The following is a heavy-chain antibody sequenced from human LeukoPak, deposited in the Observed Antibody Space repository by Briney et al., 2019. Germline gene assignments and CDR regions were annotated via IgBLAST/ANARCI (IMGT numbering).Heavy chain of an antibody. D-gene: IGHD5-18*01. CDR2: IYTRGNT. CDR1: GGSMSSYY. Sequence: SETLSLTCTVSGGSMSSYYWSWIRQPAGKGLEWIGRIYTRGNTNYNPSLKSRVTMSVDTSKNQFSLKLTSVTAADTAVYYCARTTLGYSYGLQDYWGQGTLVTVSS. J-gene: IGHJ4*02. V-gene: IGHV4-4*07. CDR3: ARTTLGYSYGLQDY.